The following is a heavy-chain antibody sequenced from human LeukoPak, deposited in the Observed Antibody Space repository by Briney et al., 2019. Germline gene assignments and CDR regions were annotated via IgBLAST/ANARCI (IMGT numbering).Heavy chain of an antibody. Sequence: GGSLRLSCAASGFTISDYWMTWVRQAPGKGLEWVANIKQDGSEKTYVDSVKGRFTISRDNAKNSIFLQMNSLRVEDMAMYYCVRDGGTDWYDPRGKGTLVSVSS. D-gene: IGHD3-16*01. CDR2: IKQDGSEK. CDR1: GFTISDYW. CDR3: VRDGGTDWYDP. V-gene: IGHV3-7*01. J-gene: IGHJ5*02.